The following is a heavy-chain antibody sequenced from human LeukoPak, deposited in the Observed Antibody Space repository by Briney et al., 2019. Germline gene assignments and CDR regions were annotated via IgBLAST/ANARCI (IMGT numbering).Heavy chain of an antibody. D-gene: IGHD2-8*01. CDR2: IIPIFGTA. J-gene: IGHJ6*02. Sequence: ASVRVSCKASGGTFISYAISWVRQAPGQGLEWMGGIIPIFGTANYAQKFQGRVTITADESTSTAYMELSSLRSEDTAVYYCARLRADCTNGVCYITYYYGMDVWGQGTTVTVSS. CDR3: ARLRADCTNGVCYITYYYGMDV. CDR1: GGTFISYA. V-gene: IGHV1-69*13.